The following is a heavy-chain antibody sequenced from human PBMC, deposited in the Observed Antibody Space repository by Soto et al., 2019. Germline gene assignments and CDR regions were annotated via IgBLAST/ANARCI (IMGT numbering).Heavy chain of an antibody. CDR3: ARGLYGMDV. V-gene: IGHV3-53*01. J-gene: IGHJ6*02. CDR2: IYSGGST. Sequence: GVLRTSRAGFGFTAESQLNSWVRQAPGKGLEWVSVIYSGGSTYYADSVKGRSTLSRDNSKNTLYLQMNSLRAEDTAVYYCARGLYGMDVWGQGTTVTVSS. CDR1: GFTAESQL.